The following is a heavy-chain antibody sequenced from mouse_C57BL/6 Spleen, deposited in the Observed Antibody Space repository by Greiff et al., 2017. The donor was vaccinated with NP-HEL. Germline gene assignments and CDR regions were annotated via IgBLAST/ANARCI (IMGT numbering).Heavy chain of an antibody. V-gene: IGHV3-6*01. CDR3: ASGGRLRRDH. CDR1: GYSITSGYY. CDR2: ISYDGSN. J-gene: IGHJ4*01. D-gene: IGHD2-4*01. Sequence: DVKLQESGPGLVKPSQSLSLTCSVTGYSITSGYYWNWIRQFPGNKLEWMGYISYDGSNNYNPSLKNRISITRDTSKNQFFLKLNSVTTEDTATYYCASGGRLRRDHWGQGTSVTVSS.